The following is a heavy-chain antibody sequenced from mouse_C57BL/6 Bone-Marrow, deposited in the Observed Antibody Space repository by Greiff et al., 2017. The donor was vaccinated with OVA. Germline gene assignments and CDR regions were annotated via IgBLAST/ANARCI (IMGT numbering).Heavy chain of an antibody. J-gene: IGHJ3*01. CDR1: GFSLTSYG. CDR2: IWRGGST. D-gene: IGHD1-1*01. CDR3: AKHGSSHQAWFAY. V-gene: IGHV2-5*01. Sequence: QVQLKKSGPGLVQPSQSLSITCTVSGFSLTSYGVHWVRQSPGKGLEWLGVIWRGGSTDYNAAFMSRLSITKDNSKSQVFFKMNSLQADDTAIYYCAKHGSSHQAWFAYWGQGTLVTVSA.